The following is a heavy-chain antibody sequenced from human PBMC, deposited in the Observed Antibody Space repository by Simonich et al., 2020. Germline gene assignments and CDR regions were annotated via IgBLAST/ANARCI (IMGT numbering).Heavy chain of an antibody. Sequence: QVQLVESGGGGVQPGRSLRLSCAASGFTFSSYAMHGVRQAPGKGLEGVAVLSYDGSNKYYADSVKGRFTISRDNSKNTLYLQMNSLRAEDTAVYYCAREGLLLDAFDIWGQGTMVTVSS. D-gene: IGHD2-15*01. J-gene: IGHJ3*02. CDR3: AREGLLLDAFDI. CDR2: LSYDGSNK. V-gene: IGHV3-30*07. CDR1: GFTFSSYA.